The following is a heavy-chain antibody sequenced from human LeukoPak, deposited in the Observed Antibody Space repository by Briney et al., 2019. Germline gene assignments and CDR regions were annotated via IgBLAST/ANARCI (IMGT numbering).Heavy chain of an antibody. J-gene: IGHJ4*02. CDR2: IYHSGST. Sequence: PSETLSLTCAVSGGSISSGGYSWSWIRQPPGKGLEWIGYIYHSGSTYYNPSLKSRVTISVDRSKNQFSLKLSSVTAADTAVYYCARGYDRDYWGQGTLVTVSS. CDR1: GGSISSGGYS. CDR3: ARGYDRDY. V-gene: IGHV4-30-2*01. D-gene: IGHD1-1*01.